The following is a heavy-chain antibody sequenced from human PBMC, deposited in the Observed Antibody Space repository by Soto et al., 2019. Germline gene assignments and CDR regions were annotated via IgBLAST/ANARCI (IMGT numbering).Heavy chain of an antibody. Sequence: QVQLVQSGAEVKKPGASVKVSCKASGYTFTSYYMHWVRQAPGQGLEWMGIINPSGGSTSYAQKFQGRVTMTRDTSTSTVYMELSSLRSEVTAVYYCARVPSYCSSTSCYPSYYMDVWGKGTTVTVSS. CDR1: GYTFTSYY. CDR2: INPSGGST. V-gene: IGHV1-46*03. J-gene: IGHJ6*03. D-gene: IGHD2-2*01. CDR3: ARVPSYCSSTSCYPSYYMDV.